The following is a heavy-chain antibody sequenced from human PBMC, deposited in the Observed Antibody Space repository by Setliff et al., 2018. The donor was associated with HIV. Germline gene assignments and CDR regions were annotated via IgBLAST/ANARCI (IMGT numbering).Heavy chain of an antibody. D-gene: IGHD3-10*01. V-gene: IGHV4-59*12. Sequence: TSETLSLTCTVSGVSITSYFWSWIRQPPGKGLEWIGFIYYSGSTSGGTNYNPSLKGRVTISVDTSKNQFSLKLSSVTAADTAVYYCARSYRHMVRGTRPFDYWGQGTLVTVSS. CDR2: IYYSGSTSGGT. CDR3: ARSYRHMVRGTRPFDY. J-gene: IGHJ4*02. CDR1: GVSITSYF.